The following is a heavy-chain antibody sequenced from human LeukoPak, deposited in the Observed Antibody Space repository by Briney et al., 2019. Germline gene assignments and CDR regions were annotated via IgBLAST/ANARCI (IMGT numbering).Heavy chain of an antibody. D-gene: IGHD3-9*01. Sequence: SQTLSLTCTVSGGSVSSGGYYWSWIRQHPGKGLEWIGYTYYSDSYYNPSLKSRVTISVDTSKNQFSLNLNSVTAADTAVYYCARGVLTGYYGDFDYWGQGTLVTVSS. J-gene: IGHJ4*02. CDR3: ARGVLTGYYGDFDY. CDR1: GGSVSSGGYY. V-gene: IGHV4-31*03. CDR2: TYYSDS.